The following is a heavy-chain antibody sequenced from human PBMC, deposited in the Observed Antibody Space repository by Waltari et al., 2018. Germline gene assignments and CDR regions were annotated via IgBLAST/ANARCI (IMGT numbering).Heavy chain of an antibody. J-gene: IGHJ6*02. CDR2: IKQDASEE. Sequence: EMQLVESGGGLVQPGGSLRLSCAPSGFTLGSYWMSWVSQAPGGGLEWVANIKQDASEEYYVESVKGRFTISKDNAKNSLSLQMNSLRAEDTAVYYCATGSTARGYYGMDVWGQGTTVTVSS. D-gene: IGHD3-10*01. V-gene: IGHV3-7*01. CDR1: GFTLGSYW. CDR3: ATGSTARGYYGMDV.